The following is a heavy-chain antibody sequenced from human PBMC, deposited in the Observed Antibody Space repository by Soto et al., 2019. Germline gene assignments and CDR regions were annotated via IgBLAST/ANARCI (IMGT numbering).Heavy chain of an antibody. D-gene: IGHD5-12*01. J-gene: IGHJ6*02. Sequence: PGGSLRLSCAASGFTFSSYAMHWVRQAPGKGLEWVAVISYDGSNKYYADSVKGRFTISRDNSKNTLYLQMNSLRAEDTAVYYCARDAEMATRKYYYYYGMDVWGQGTTVTVSS. CDR2: ISYDGSNK. V-gene: IGHV3-30-3*01. CDR3: ARDAEMATRKYYYYYGMDV. CDR1: GFTFSSYA.